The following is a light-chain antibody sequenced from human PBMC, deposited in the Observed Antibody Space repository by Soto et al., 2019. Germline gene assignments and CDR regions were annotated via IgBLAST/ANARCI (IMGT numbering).Light chain of an antibody. J-gene: IGKJ1*01. CDR3: QQYDSYST. V-gene: IGKV1-5*01. Sequence: DIQMTQSPSTPSASLGDKVTITCPASQSISSCLAWYQQKPGKAPKLLIYDASSLESGVPSRFSGSGSGTEFTLTISSLQPDDLATYYCQQYDSYSTFGQGTKVDIK. CDR1: QSISSC. CDR2: DAS.